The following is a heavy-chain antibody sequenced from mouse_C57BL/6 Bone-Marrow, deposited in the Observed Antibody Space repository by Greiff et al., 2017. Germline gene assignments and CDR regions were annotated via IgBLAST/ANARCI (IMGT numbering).Heavy chain of an antibody. CDR1: GFTFSDYY. CDR2: ISNGGGST. J-gene: IGHJ1*03. D-gene: IGHD1-1*01. V-gene: IGHV5-12*01. Sequence: EVHLVESGGGLVQPGGSLKLSCAASGFTFSDYYMSWVRQTPEKRLEWVAYISNGGGSTYYPDTVKGRFTISRDNAKNTLYLQMSRLKSEDTAMYYCARQNYGSNWYFDVWGTGTTVTVSS. CDR3: ARQNYGSNWYFDV.